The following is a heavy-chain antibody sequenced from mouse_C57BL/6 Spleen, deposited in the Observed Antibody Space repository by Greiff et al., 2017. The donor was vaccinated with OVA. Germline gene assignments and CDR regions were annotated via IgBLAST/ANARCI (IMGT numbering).Heavy chain of an antibody. CDR2: IYPRSGNT. CDR3: ARSATVKDYFDY. V-gene: IGHV1-81*01. Sequence: QVQLQQSGAELARPGASVKLSCKASGYTFTSYGISWVKQRTGQGLEWIGEIYPRSGNTYYNEKFKGKATLTTDKSSSTAYMELRSLTSEDSAVYFCARSATVKDYFDYWGQGTTLTVSS. D-gene: IGHD1-1*01. J-gene: IGHJ2*01. CDR1: GYTFTSYG.